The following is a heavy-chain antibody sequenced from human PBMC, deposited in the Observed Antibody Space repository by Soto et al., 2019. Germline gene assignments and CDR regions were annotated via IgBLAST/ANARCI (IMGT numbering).Heavy chain of an antibody. Sequence: QVQLQQWGAGLLKPSETLSLTCAVYGGSFSGYYWSWIRQPPGKGLEWIGEINHSGSTNYNPSLKCRVTISGDKSKNQFSLKLSSVTAADTAVYYCARARKRYCSGGSCYSCEVDYWGQGTLVTVSS. CDR1: GGSFSGYY. J-gene: IGHJ4*02. D-gene: IGHD2-15*01. CDR2: INHSGST. CDR3: ARARKRYCSGGSCYSCEVDY. V-gene: IGHV4-34*01.